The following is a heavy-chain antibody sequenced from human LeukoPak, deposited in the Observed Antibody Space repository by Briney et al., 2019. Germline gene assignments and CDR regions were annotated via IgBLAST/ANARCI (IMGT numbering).Heavy chain of an antibody. Sequence: PGGSLRLSCAASGFTFSTYTMSWVRQAPGKGLEWVSATSGSGGNTYYADSVKGRFTISRDNSKNTLYLQMDSLRADDTAVYYCAKAAFSRTSYFDYWGQGTLVTASS. CDR2: TSGSGGNT. J-gene: IGHJ4*02. D-gene: IGHD3-3*02. V-gene: IGHV3-23*01. CDR3: AKAAFSRTSYFDY. CDR1: GFTFSTYT.